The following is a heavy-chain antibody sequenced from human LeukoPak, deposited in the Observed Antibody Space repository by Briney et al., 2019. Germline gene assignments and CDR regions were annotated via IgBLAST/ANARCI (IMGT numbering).Heavy chain of an antibody. CDR3: AKWGPYCVGDYCPALDS. J-gene: IGHJ4*02. Sequence: GGSLRLSCVVSRFTFSNYWMSWVRQAPGKGLEWVANINQDGSKKRYADSMKGRFTISRDNAKESLYLQLNSLRAEDTAVYYCAKWGPYCVGDYCPALDSWGQGTLVTVSS. CDR1: RFTFSNYW. D-gene: IGHD2-21*02. V-gene: IGHV3-7*01. CDR2: INQDGSKK.